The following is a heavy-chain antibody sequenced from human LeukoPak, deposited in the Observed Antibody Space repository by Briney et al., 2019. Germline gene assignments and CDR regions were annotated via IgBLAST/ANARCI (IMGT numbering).Heavy chain of an antibody. J-gene: IGHJ4*02. CDR1: GFTFSGSA. D-gene: IGHD2-15*01. V-gene: IGHV3-73*01. CDR2: IRSKANSYAT. Sequence: GGSLRLSCAASGFTFSGSAMHWVRQASGKGLEWVGRIRSKANSYATAYAASVKGRFTISRDDSKNTAYLQMNSLKTEDTAVYYCTLVVVAATTLDYWGQGTLVTVSS. CDR3: TLVVVAATTLDY.